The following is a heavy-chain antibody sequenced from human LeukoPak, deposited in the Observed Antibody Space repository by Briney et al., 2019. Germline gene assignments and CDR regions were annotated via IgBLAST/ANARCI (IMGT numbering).Heavy chain of an antibody. CDR1: GFTFDDYA. J-gene: IGHJ6*02. CDR2: ISWNSGSI. D-gene: IGHD3-22*01. Sequence: PGGSLRLSCAASGFTFDDYAMHWVRQAPGKGLEWVSGISWNSGSIGYADSVKGRFTISRDNAKNSLYLQMNSLRAEDTALYYCASGAYYYDSSGYYYYYYGMDVWGQGTTVTVSS. V-gene: IGHV3-9*01. CDR3: ASGAYYYDSSGYYYYYYGMDV.